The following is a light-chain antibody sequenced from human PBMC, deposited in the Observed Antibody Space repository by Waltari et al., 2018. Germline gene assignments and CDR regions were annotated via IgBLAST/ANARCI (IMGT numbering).Light chain of an antibody. J-gene: IGLJ3*02. Sequence: QSALTQPAPVSGSPGQSVPLPCTGTRTAFGALNYVPWYQQHPGKAPKPIIYDVSDRPSGVSDRFSGSKSGNTASLIISGLQAEDEADYYCSSYSSSTTRVFGGGTKLTVL. CDR2: DVS. V-gene: IGLV2-14*03. CDR1: RTAFGALNY. CDR3: SSYSSSTTRV.